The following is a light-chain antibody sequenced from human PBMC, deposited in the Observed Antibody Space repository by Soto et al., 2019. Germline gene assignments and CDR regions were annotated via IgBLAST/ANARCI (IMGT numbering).Light chain of an antibody. CDR2: STS. V-gene: IGLV7-43*01. Sequence: QAVVTQEPSLTVSPGGTVTLTYASSTGAVTSTYYPNWFQQKPGHPPRALIYSTSSKHTWTPARFAGSLLGGKATLTLSGVQPEDEAEYDGLLYYGGGQLGVGGGTKRTV. J-gene: IGLJ2*01. CDR1: TGAVTSTYY. CDR3: LLYYGGGQLG.